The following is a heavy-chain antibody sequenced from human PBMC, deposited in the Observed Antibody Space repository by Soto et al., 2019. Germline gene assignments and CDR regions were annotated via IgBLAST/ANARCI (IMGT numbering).Heavy chain of an antibody. Sequence: EVQLVESGGDLVQPGVSLRLSCAASGFTFSTYWMHWVRQVPGKGPEWVSRMSSDGSSTAYADSVRGRFIISRDNAKNTLYLQMNSLRVDDTAVYYCARGTVRDHDFGDHWGLGTLVAVSS. CDR3: ARGTVRDHDFGDH. CDR1: GFTFSTYW. D-gene: IGHD4-17*01. V-gene: IGHV3-74*01. CDR2: MSSDGSST. J-gene: IGHJ4*02.